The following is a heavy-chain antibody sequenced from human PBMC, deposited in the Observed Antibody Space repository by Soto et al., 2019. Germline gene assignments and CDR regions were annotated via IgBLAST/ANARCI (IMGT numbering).Heavy chain of an antibody. V-gene: IGHV1-8*01. CDR1: GYTFTSND. J-gene: IGHJ4*02. CDR2: MNPDNGKT. D-gene: IGHD2-2*01. CDR3: ARPLCSSTRCGPYFFDS. Sequence: QVPLVQSGAEVKKPGASVKVSCKASGYTFTSNDINWGRQAPGQGPEWMGWMNPDNGKTGFAQKFQGRITMTRNTSISTAYMELSSLRSDDTAVYFCARPLCSSTRCGPYFFDSWGQGSLVTVSS.